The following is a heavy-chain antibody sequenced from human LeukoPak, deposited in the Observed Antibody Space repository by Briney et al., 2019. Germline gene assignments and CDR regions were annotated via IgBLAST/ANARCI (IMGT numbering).Heavy chain of an antibody. CDR1: GYTFTSYF. J-gene: IGHJ5*02. D-gene: IGHD1-1*01. Sequence: ASVKVSCKASGYTFTSYFIHWVRQAPGQGLEWMGIINPSDGSRKYAQKFQGRVTMTGDTSTNTVYMDLRSLSSEDTAVYYCVRDGLQTRYSWDDEGRKNWFDPWGQGTLVTVSS. V-gene: IGHV1-46*01. CDR2: INPSDGSR. CDR3: VRDGLQTRYSWDDEGRKNWFDP.